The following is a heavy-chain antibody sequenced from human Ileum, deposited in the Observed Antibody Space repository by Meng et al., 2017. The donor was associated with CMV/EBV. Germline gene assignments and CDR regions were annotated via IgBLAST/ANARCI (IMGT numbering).Heavy chain of an antibody. CDR3: ARADTVMIRDS. CDR1: GDTFTGHY. CDR2: INPNNGGT. Sequence: ASVKVSCKASGDTFTGHYIHWVRQAPGQGLEWMGWINPNNGGTNYAQKFQGRVTMTRDTSISTVFMELSRLRFDDTAVYYCARADTVMIRDSWGQGTLVTVSS. J-gene: IGHJ4*02. D-gene: IGHD3-10*01. V-gene: IGHV1-2*02.